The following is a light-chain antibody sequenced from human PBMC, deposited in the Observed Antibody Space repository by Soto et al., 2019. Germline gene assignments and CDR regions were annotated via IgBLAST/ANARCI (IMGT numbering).Light chain of an antibody. J-gene: IGKJ1*01. Sequence: EIVLTQSPGILSLSPGERATLSCRASQSVSSNLAWYQQKPGQAPRLLIYGASTRATGIPARFSGSGSGTEFTLTISSLQSEDFAVYYCQQYNNWPRTFGQGTKVDIK. CDR2: GAS. CDR3: QQYNNWPRT. CDR1: QSVSSN. V-gene: IGKV3-15*01.